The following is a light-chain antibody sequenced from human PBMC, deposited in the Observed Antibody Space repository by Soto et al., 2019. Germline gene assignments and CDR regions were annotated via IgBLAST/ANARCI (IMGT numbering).Light chain of an antibody. CDR1: QSISRY. Sequence: DILMTQSPSTLSASVGDRVTITCRASQSISRYLSWYQQKSGKAPKLLIYDASSLESGVPSWFSGRGCGKVFTLTISGLQHDDFASYYWQQYHSSLLTFGPGTTVDMK. J-gene: IGKJ3*01. CDR2: DAS. CDR3: QQYHSSLLT. V-gene: IGKV1-5*01.